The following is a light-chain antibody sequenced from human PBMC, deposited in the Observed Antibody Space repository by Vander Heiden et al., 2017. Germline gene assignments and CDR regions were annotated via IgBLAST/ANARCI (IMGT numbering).Light chain of an antibody. CDR1: QSVSGN. CDR2: GAS. CDR3: QQYYNWPRT. Sequence: EIVMPQSPAPLSVSPGERATRPCRASQSVSGNLAWYQQKPGQAPRLLIYGASTKATGIPDRFSGSGSGTEYTLTISSLQSEDLAVYYCQQYYNWPRTFGQGTKVEIK. J-gene: IGKJ1*01. V-gene: IGKV3-15*01.